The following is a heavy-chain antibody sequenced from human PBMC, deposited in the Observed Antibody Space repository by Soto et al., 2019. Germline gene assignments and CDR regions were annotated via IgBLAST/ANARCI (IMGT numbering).Heavy chain of an antibody. J-gene: IGHJ4*02. CDR1: GGSISSGGYY. CDR2: IYYSGST. Sequence: QVPLQASGPGLVKPSQTLSLTCTVYGGSISSGGYYWSWLRQHPWKVLEWIGYIYYSGSTYYNPSIKSRLNISLDTSKNQFSLKLSAVTAADTAVYYCARDKEAYYYDSSGYYRTNYFDYCGQGTMVTVAS. CDR3: ARDKEAYYYDSSGYYRTNYFDY. V-gene: IGHV4-31*03. D-gene: IGHD3-22*01.